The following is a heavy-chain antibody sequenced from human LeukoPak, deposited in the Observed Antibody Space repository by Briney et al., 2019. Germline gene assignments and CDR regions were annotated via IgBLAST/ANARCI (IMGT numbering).Heavy chain of an antibody. D-gene: IGHD1-26*01. V-gene: IGHV3-23*01. CDR1: GFTFSTNA. J-gene: IGHJ4*02. CDR2: ISGSGAST. Sequence: GGSLRLSCLTSGFTFSTNAMSWVRQAPGKGLEWISGISGSGASTYYADPVTGRFTISRDNSRNTLYLQMNSLRGDDTAVYYCAKDVGKGDSLHFFDYGGQGTLVTVSS. CDR3: AKDVGKGDSLHFFDY.